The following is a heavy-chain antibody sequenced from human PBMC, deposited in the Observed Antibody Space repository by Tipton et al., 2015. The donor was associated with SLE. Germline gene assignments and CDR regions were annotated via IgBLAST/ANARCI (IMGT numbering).Heavy chain of an antibody. CDR1: GGSFSGNY. V-gene: IGHV4-34*01. CDR3: ARRRPGAPFDY. J-gene: IGHJ4*02. D-gene: IGHD3-10*01. Sequence: TLSLTCTVFGGSFSGNYWIWIRQSPEKGLEWIGEVNHSGSTNYNPSLKSRVTISVDKSKNQFSLKLTSVTAADTAVYYCARRRPGAPFDYWGQGTLVTVSS. CDR2: VNHSGST.